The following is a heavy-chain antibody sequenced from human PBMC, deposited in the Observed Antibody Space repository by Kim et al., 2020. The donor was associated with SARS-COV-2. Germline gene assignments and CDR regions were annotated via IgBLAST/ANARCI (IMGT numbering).Heavy chain of an antibody. D-gene: IGHD6-13*01. CDR3: ATDGRNWAAAGITFDY. Sequence: KYQCRVTMTEDTSTDTAYMELSSLRSEDTAVYYCATDGRNWAAAGITFDYWGQGTLVTVSS. V-gene: IGHV1-24*01. J-gene: IGHJ4*02.